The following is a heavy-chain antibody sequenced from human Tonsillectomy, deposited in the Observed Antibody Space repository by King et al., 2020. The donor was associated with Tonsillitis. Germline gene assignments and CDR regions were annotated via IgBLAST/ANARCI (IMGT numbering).Heavy chain of an antibody. CDR1: GYTFTGYY. D-gene: IGHD6-13*01. CDR2: INPNSGGT. CDR3: ARDVVIAPAGPGTLFDC. Sequence: QLVQSGAEVKKPGASVKVSCKASGYTFTGYYMHWVRQAPGQGLEWMGWINPNSGGTNFAQKFQGRVTMTRDTSISTAYMELSRLRSDDTAVYYCARDVVIAPAGPGTLFDCWGQGTLVTVSS. J-gene: IGHJ4*02. V-gene: IGHV1-2*02.